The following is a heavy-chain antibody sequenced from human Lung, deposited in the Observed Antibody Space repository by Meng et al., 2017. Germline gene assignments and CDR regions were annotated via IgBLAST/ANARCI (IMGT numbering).Heavy chain of an antibody. CDR3: ARGPTTMAHDFDY. D-gene: IGHD4-11*01. V-gene: IGHV4-34*01. Sequence: QVQLQQWGAVLLKPSETLPPTCVVSGGSFSDYYWSWIRQPPGKGLEWIGEINHSGSTNYNPSLESRATISVDTSQNNLSLKLSSVTAADSAVYYFARGPTTMAHDFDYWGQGTLVTVSS. J-gene: IGHJ4*02. CDR1: GGSFSDYY. CDR2: INHSGST.